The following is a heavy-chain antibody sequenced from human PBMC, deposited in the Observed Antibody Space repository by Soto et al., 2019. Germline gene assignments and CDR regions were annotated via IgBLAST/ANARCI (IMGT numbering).Heavy chain of an antibody. Sequence: EVQLVESGGDLVQPGGSLRLSCAASGFTFSGHWMHWVRQVPGKGLEWVSRINTDGGTSAYADSVKGRFTISRDNAKNTLYLQMNALRAEDTAVYYCAREAGYCSRTSCYRRAFDTWGQGTTVTV. V-gene: IGHV3-74*03. J-gene: IGHJ3*02. D-gene: IGHD2-2*01. CDR2: INTDGGTS. CDR1: GFTFSGHW. CDR3: AREAGYCSRTSCYRRAFDT.